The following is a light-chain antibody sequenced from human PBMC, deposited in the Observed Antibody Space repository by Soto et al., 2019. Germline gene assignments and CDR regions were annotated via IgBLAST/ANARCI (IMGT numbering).Light chain of an antibody. CDR3: QQSGSSPRT. Sequence: EIVLTQSPGTPSLSPGERATLSCRASQRVSSSYLAWYRQKHGQAPRLLISGASSRATGIPDRCSWSGSGTDLSLTISKVEPEDFAVYYCQQSGSSPRTFGQGTKVESK. CDR2: GAS. CDR1: QRVSSSY. V-gene: IGKV3-20*01. J-gene: IGKJ1*01.